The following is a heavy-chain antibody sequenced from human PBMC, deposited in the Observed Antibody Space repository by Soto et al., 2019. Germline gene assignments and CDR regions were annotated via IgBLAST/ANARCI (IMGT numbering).Heavy chain of an antibody. Sequence: SETLSLTCTVSGGSISSGGYYWSWIRQHPGKGLEWIGYIYYSGSTYYNPSLKSRVTISVDTSKNQFSLKLSSVTAADTAVYHCARAKTYYYDSSGYYLLDQWGQGTLVTVSS. J-gene: IGHJ4*02. D-gene: IGHD3-22*01. V-gene: IGHV4-31*03. CDR3: ARAKTYYYDSSGYYLLDQ. CDR2: IYYSGST. CDR1: GGSISSGGYY.